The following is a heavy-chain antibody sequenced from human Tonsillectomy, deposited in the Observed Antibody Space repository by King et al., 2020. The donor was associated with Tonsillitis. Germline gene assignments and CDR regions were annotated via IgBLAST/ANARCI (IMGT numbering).Heavy chain of an antibody. CDR3: ARLLGYCDSTSCNNYSYFDL. V-gene: IGHV5-51*01. CDR2: IYPDDSDT. Sequence: QLVQSGAEVKKPGESLTISCKGSGYSFPNYWIAWVRQMPGKGLEWMGLIYPDDSDTKYSPSFRGQVTISTDKSISTAYLQWHSLKASDSAMYYCARLLGYCDSTSCNNYSYFDLWGRGTLVTVSS. CDR1: GYSFPNYW. D-gene: IGHD2-2*01. J-gene: IGHJ2*01.